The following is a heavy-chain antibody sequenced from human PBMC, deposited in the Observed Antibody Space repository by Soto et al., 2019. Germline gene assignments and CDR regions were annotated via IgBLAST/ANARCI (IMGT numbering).Heavy chain of an antibody. Sequence: GASVKVSCKASGYIFTSYYVHWVRQAPGQGLEWMGWISAYNDNTNYAQKLQGRVTMTTDTSTSTAYMELSSLRSEDTAVYYCAAEYYYGSSDPKGRIDWGQGTLVTVSS. CDR2: ISAYNDNT. D-gene: IGHD3-22*01. CDR3: AAEYYYGSSDPKGRID. J-gene: IGHJ4*02. CDR1: GYIFTSYY. V-gene: IGHV1-18*04.